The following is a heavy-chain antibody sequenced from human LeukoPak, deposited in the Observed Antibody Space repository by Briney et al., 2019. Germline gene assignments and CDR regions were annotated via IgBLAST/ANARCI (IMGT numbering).Heavy chain of an antibody. CDR2: ISGSADDT. J-gene: IGHJ4*02. Sequence: GGSLRLSCAASGFTFSNFAMHWVRQAPGKGLEWVSAISGSADDTYYAASVKGRFTVSRDNSKNTLYLQMNSLRAEDTAVYYCAKDGERVYWGQGTLVTVSS. CDR1: GFTFSNFA. V-gene: IGHV3-23*01. CDR3: AKDGERVY. D-gene: IGHD3-10*01.